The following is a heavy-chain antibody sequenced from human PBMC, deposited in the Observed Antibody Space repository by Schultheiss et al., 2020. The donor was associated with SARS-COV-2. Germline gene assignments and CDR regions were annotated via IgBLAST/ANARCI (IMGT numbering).Heavy chain of an antibody. CDR2: ISSSGSTI. J-gene: IGHJ4*02. CDR1: GFTFSSYS. D-gene: IGHD3-22*01. CDR3: ARAKGYDSSGYRDY. V-gene: IGHV3-48*04. Sequence: GGSLRLSCAASGFTFSSYSMNWVRQAPGKGLEWVSYISSSGSTIYYADSVKGRFTISRDNAKNSLYLQMNSLRAEDTAVYYCARAKGYDSSGYRDYWGQGTLVTVSS.